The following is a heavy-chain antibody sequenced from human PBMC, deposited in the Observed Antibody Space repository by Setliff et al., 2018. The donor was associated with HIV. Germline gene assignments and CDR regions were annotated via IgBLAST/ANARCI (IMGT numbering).Heavy chain of an antibody. J-gene: IGHJ6*03. Sequence: GGSLRLSCAASGFTVSSNYMSWVRQAPGKGLEWVSAIYSSGSTYNADSVKGRLTISRDNSKNTVYLQMNSLRAEDTAVYYCARWAPPNHYFYYYMDVWGKGTTVTVSS. CDR2: IYSSGST. CDR1: GFTVSSNY. V-gene: IGHV3-53*01. CDR3: ARWAPPNHYFYYYMDV.